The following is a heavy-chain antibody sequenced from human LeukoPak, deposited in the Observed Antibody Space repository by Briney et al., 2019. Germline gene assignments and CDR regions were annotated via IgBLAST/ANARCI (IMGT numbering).Heavy chain of an antibody. Sequence: GGSLRLSCAASGFTFSSYSMNWVRQAPGKGLEWVSSISSSSSYIYYADSVKGRFTISGDNAKNSLYLQMNSLRAEDTAVYYCARDESSGYSYGYWGQGTLVTVSS. CDR3: ARDESSGYSYGY. CDR2: ISSSSSYI. J-gene: IGHJ4*02. D-gene: IGHD3-22*01. CDR1: GFTFSSYS. V-gene: IGHV3-21*01.